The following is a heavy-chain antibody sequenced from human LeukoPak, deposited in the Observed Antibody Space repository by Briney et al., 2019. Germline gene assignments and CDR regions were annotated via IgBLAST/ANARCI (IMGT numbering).Heavy chain of an antibody. Sequence: SETLSLTCTVSGGSISSGGFYWGWIRQHPGKGLEWIGYIYYSGSTNYNSSLKSRVIMSVDTSMNQFSLKLSSVTAADTAVYYCARARDTAIHYWGQGTLVTVSS. CDR1: GGSISSGGFY. D-gene: IGHD5-18*01. J-gene: IGHJ4*02. CDR2: IYYSGST. V-gene: IGHV4-31*03. CDR3: ARARDTAIHY.